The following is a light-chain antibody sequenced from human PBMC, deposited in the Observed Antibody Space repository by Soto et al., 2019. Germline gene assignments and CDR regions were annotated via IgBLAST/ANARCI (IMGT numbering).Light chain of an antibody. J-gene: IGKJ1*01. Sequence: DIEMTQSPDSLAVSLGERATINCKSSQSVLYSSNNKNYLAWYQQKPGQPPKLLIYWASTRESGVPDRFSGSGSGTDFTLTISSLQAEDVAVYYCQQYYSTFWTFGQGTKVEIK. CDR3: QQYYSTFWT. CDR1: QSVLYSSNNKNY. CDR2: WAS. V-gene: IGKV4-1*01.